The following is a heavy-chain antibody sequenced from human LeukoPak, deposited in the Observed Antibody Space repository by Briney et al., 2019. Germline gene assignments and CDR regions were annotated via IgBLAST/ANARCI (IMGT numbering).Heavy chain of an antibody. V-gene: IGHV3-23*01. CDR1: GFIFSSYA. Sequence: GGSLRLSCAASGFIFSSYAMSWVRQAPGKGLKWVSSISGGGGSTYYADSVKGRFTISRDNSKDTLYLQMNSLRAEDTAVYYCARVGIAVAGFDYWGQGTLVTVSS. CDR3: ARVGIAVAGFDY. J-gene: IGHJ4*02. D-gene: IGHD6-19*01. CDR2: ISGGGGST.